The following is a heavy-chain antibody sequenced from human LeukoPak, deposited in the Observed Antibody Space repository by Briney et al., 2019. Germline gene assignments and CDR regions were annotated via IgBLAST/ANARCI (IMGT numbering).Heavy chain of an antibody. CDR3: AKAFMIVVVPASSFDY. CDR1: GFTFSSYR. V-gene: IGHV3-23*01. J-gene: IGHJ4*02. CDR2: ISGSGGST. D-gene: IGHD3-22*01. Sequence: GGSLRLSCAASGFTFSSYRMSWVRQAPGKGLEWVSAISGSGGSTYYADSVKGRFTISRDNSKNTLYLQMNSLRAEDTAVYYCAKAFMIVVVPASSFDYWGQGTLVTVSS.